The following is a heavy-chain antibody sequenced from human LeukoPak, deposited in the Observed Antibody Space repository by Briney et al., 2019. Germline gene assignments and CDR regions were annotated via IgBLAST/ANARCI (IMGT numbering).Heavy chain of an antibody. J-gene: IGHJ4*02. CDR2: IYYSGST. CDR1: GGSISSGSYY. Sequence: SETLSLTCTVSGGSISSGSYYWGWIRQPPGKGLEWIGSIYYSGSTYYNPSLKSRVTISVDTSKNQFSLKLSSVTAADTAVYYCATLSGDTALGLYYFDYWGQGTLVTVSS. D-gene: IGHD5-18*01. CDR3: ATLSGDTALGLYYFDY. V-gene: IGHV4-39*07.